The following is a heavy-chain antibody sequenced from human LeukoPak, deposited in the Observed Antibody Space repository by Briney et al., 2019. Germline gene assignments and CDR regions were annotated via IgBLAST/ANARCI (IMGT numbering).Heavy chain of an antibody. CDR2: ISAYTGDT. J-gene: IGHJ5*02. CDR3: ARGSGLRLRPSRFDP. V-gene: IGHV1-18*01. D-gene: IGHD3-10*01. CDR1: GYTFINHG. Sequence: GASVKVSCKTSGYTFINHGIGWVRQAPGQGLEWMGWISAYTGDTHYVQKFNDRVTMTIDTSTSTAYMELTSLRSDDTAFYYCARGSGLRLRPSRFDPWGQGTLVTVSS.